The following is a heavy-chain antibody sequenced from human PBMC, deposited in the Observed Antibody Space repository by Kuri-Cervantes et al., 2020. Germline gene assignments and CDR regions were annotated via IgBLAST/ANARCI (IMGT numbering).Heavy chain of an antibody. CDR3: ARHETTYYDFWSGYFY. J-gene: IGHJ4*02. CDR1: GGSISSSSYY. V-gene: IGHV4-39*01. Sequence: SETLSLTCTVSGGSISSSSYYWGWIRQPPGKGLKWIGSIYYSGSTYYNPSLKSRVTISVDTSKNQFSLKLSSVTAADTAVYYCARHETTYYDFWSGYFYWGQGTLVTVSS. D-gene: IGHD3-3*01. CDR2: IYYSGST.